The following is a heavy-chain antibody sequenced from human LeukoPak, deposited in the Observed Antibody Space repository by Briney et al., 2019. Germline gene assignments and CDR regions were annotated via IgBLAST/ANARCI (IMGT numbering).Heavy chain of an antibody. J-gene: IGHJ3*02. CDR1: GFTFSRFW. CDR2: INSDGSTT. V-gene: IGHV3-74*01. CDR3: AREAYEAFDI. Sequence: GGSLRLSCAASGFTFSRFWMLWVRQAPGKGLVWVSQINSDGSTTFYADSVKGRFTISRDNAKNTVYLQMNSLRAEDTAVYYCAREAYEAFDIWGQGTMVTVSS.